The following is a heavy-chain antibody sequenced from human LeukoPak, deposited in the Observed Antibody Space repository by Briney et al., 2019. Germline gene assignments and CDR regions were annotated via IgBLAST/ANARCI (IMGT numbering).Heavy chain of an antibody. V-gene: IGHV4-59*01. CDR3: ARVAARYVGMDV. CDR2: IYYSGST. CDR1: AGSINNYY. D-gene: IGHD6-6*01. J-gene: IGHJ6*02. Sequence: SETLSLTCTVSAGSINNYYWSWIRQPPGKGLEWIGYIYYSGSTNYNPSLKSRVTISVDTSKKQVSLNLSSVTAADTAVYYCARVAARYVGMDVWGQGTVVTVSS.